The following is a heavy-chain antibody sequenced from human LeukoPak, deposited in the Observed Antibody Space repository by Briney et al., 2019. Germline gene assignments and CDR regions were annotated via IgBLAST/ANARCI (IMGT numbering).Heavy chain of an antibody. Sequence: SETLSLTCTVSGGSISTYYWSWIRQPPGKGLEWIGYVSHSGSTNYNPSLKSRVTISVDTSKNQFSLKLSSVAAPDPAVYYCAKNTVVVVARGFHPWGQGTLVPVPS. CDR3: AKNTVVVVARGFHP. J-gene: IGHJ5*02. V-gene: IGHV4-59*01. D-gene: IGHD2-15*01. CDR1: GGSISTYY. CDR2: VSHSGST.